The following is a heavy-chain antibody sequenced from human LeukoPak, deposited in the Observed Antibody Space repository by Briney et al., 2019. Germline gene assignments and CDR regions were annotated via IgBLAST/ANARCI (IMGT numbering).Heavy chain of an antibody. D-gene: IGHD2-15*01. CDR2: IKSNVLGGTT. CDR1: GFTFTNAW. Sequence: GGSLRLSCAASGFTFTNAWMSWVRQAPGKGLEWVGRIKSNVLGGTTDYAAPVTGRFGISRDDSKNSLYLQMNSVKTEYTAIYYCTTHGCTGGTCHIYWGQGTLVTVSS. CDR3: TTHGCTGGTCHIY. J-gene: IGHJ4*02. V-gene: IGHV3-15*01.